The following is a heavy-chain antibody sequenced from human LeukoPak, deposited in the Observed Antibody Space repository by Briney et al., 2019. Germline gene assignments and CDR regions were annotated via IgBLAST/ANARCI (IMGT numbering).Heavy chain of an antibody. Sequence: SQTLSLTCTVSGGSISSGGYYWSWIRQHPGKGLEWIGYIYYSGSTYYNPSHKSRVTISVDTSKNQFPLKLSSVTAADTAVYYCARDHYDSSGSGDAFDIWGQGTMVTVSS. D-gene: IGHD3-22*01. CDR3: ARDHYDSSGSGDAFDI. CDR1: GGSISSGGYY. J-gene: IGHJ3*02. CDR2: IYYSGST. V-gene: IGHV4-31*03.